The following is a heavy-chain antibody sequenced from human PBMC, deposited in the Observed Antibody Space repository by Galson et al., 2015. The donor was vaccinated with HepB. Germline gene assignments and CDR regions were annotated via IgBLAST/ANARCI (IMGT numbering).Heavy chain of an antibody. CDR3: AKLYKSGYFYLDY. CDR2: ISSSAVDT. D-gene: IGHD3-3*01. V-gene: IGHV3-23*01. Sequence: SLRLSCAASGFTFNNYAMGWVRQAPGRGLEWVSTISSSAVDTYYADSVKGRFTISRDNSKNTVYLQMNILRADDTAIFYCAKLYKSGYFYLDYWGQGTLVTVSS. CDR1: GFTFNNYA. J-gene: IGHJ4*02.